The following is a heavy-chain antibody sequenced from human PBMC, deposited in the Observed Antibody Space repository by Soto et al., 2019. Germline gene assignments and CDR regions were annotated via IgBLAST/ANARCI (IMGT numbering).Heavy chain of an antibody. CDR2: IIPIFGTA. D-gene: IGHD3-3*01. CDR1: GGTFSSYA. J-gene: IGHJ5*02. CDR3: ARAGDDFWSGYYTGWFAP. Sequence: QVQLVQSGAEVKKPGSSVKVSCKASGGTFSSYAISWVRQAPGQGLELMGGIIPIFGTANYAQKFQGRVTITADESTSTAYMELSSLISEDTAVYYCARAGDDFWSGYYTGWFAPWGQGTLVTVSS. V-gene: IGHV1-69*12.